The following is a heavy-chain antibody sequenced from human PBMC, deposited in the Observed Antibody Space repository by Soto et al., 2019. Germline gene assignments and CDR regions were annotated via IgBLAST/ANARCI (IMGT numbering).Heavy chain of an antibody. V-gene: IGHV3-53*04. J-gene: IGHJ3*02. D-gene: IGHD6-19*01. CDR2: IFTGGST. CDR1: GFTVSSNY. CDR3: ARDRQSSGWLDAFDI. Sequence: ESGGGLVQPGGSLRLSCAASGFTVSSNYMSWVRQAPGKGLEWVSVIFTGGSTYYADSVKGRFTISRHSSMNTVYLQKDILRAEDTAVYYCARDRQSSGWLDAFDIWGQGTMVTVSS.